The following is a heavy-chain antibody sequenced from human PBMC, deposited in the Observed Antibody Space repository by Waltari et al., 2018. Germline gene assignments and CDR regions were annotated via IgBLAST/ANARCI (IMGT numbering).Heavy chain of an antibody. CDR3: ARAGLGSPSQWLQLFDS. D-gene: IGHD5-12*01. CDR1: GFRVDYNY. CDR2: IHAGGKT. Sequence: EVQLVESGGVLIQPGGSLRLSCEASGFRVDYNYMSWVRQAPGKRLEWVSFIHAGGKTDYADSVKGRFTISRDISKNTVYLQINRVTAEDTAIYYCARAGLGSPSQWLQLFDSWGQGTLVSVSS. J-gene: IGHJ4*02. V-gene: IGHV3-53*01.